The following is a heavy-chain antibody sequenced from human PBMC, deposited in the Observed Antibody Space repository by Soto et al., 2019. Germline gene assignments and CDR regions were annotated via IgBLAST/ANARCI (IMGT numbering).Heavy chain of an antibody. D-gene: IGHD2-2*01. CDR3: ALDFTICSSTRCYEGFHY. CDR1: GGSISSGGYY. CDR2: IYYSGST. Sequence: PSETLSLTCTVSGGSISSGGYYWSWIRQHPGKGLEWIGYIYYSGSTYYNPSLKSRVTISVDTSKNQFSLKLSSVTAADTALYYCALDFTICSSTRCYEGFHYWCQGTLVTVSS. V-gene: IGHV4-31*03. J-gene: IGHJ4*02.